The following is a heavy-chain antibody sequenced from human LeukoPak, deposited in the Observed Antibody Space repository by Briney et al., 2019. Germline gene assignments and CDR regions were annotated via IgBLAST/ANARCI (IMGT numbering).Heavy chain of an antibody. Sequence: HPGGSLRLSCAASGFTFSSYAMSWVRQAPGKGLEWVSAISGSGGSTYYADSVKGRFTISRDNSKNTLYLQMNSLRAEDTAVYYCARKATRRGYFDYWGQGTLVTVSS. D-gene: IGHD1-26*01. CDR2: ISGSGGST. V-gene: IGHV3-23*01. CDR3: ARKATRRGYFDY. CDR1: GFTFSSYA. J-gene: IGHJ4*02.